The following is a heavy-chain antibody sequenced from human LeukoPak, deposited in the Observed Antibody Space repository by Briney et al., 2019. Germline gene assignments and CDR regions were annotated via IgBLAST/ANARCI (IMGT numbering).Heavy chain of an antibody. V-gene: IGHV3-9*03. CDR1: GFTFDDYA. CDR3: AKEQSNYYFYHLDV. CDR2: VSWNSGSI. J-gene: IGHJ6*03. D-gene: IGHD2/OR15-2a*01. Sequence: PGRSLRLSCAASGFTFDDYAMHWVRQAPGKGLEWVSGVSWNSGSIGYADSVKGRFTISRDNAKNSLYLQMNSLRAEDMALYYCAKEQSNYYFYHLDVLGKGTTVTVSS.